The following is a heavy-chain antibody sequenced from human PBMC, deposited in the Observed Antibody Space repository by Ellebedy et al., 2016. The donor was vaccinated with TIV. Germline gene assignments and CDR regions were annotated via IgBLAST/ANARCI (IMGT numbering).Heavy chain of an antibody. V-gene: IGHV1-3*01. CDR3: ARTLELLYSSGWRYHYYYYGMDV. Sequence: AASVKVSCKASGYTFTGYYMHWVRQAPGQRLEWMGWINAGNGNTKYSQKFQGRVTITRDTSASTAYMELSSLRSEDTAVYYCARTLELLYSSGWRYHYYYYGMDVWGQGTTVTVSS. D-gene: IGHD6-19*01. J-gene: IGHJ6*02. CDR2: INAGNGNT. CDR1: GYTFTGYY.